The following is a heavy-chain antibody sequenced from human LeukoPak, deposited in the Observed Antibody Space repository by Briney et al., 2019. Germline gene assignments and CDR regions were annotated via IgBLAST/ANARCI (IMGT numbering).Heavy chain of an antibody. V-gene: IGHV4-34*12. CDR3: ASVAAAGYYYYYYMDV. D-gene: IGHD6-13*01. CDR2: IIHSGST. CDR1: GGSFSGYY. J-gene: IGHJ6*03. Sequence: PSETLSLTCAVYGGSFSGYYLSWIRQPPGKGLEWIGEIIHSGSTNYNPSLKSRVTISVDTSKNQFSLKLSSVTAADTAVCYCASVAAAGYYYYYYMDVWGKGTTVTVSS.